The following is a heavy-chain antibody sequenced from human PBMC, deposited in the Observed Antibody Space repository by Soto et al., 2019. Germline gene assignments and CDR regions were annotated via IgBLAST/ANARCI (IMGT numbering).Heavy chain of an antibody. CDR2: ISAYNGNT. D-gene: IGHD2-15*01. CDR3: AREGYCSGGSCALYYHEYIGMDV. CDR1: GYTFTRYG. V-gene: IGHV1-18*01. J-gene: IGHJ6*02. Sequence: QVQLVQSGAEVKKPGASVKVSCKASGYTFTRYGISWVRQAPGQGLEWMGWISAYNGNTNYAQKFQGRGTMTKDTSTSTAYMELRSLTSDDTAVYYCAREGYCSGGSCALYYHEYIGMDVWGQGTTVTVSS.